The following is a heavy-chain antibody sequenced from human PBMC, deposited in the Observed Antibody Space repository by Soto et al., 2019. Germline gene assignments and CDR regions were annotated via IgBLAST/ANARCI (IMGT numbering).Heavy chain of an antibody. D-gene: IGHD6-6*01. CDR3: AKDKDSSSGPDNWFEP. Sequence: PGGSLRLSCAASGFTFSSYAMSWVRQAPGKGLEWVSAISGSGGSTYYADSVKGRFTISRDNSKNTLYLQMNSLRAEDTAVYYCAKDKDSSSGPDNWFEPWGQGTLVTVSS. J-gene: IGHJ5*02. CDR2: ISGSGGST. CDR1: GFTFSSYA. V-gene: IGHV3-23*01.